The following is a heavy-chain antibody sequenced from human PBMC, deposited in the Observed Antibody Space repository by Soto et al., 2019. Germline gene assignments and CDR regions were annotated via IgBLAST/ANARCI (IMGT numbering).Heavy chain of an antibody. CDR1: GFTCGHSA. D-gene: IGHD3-10*01. CDR3: AKPEEVVRGFDF. J-gene: IGHJ4*02. V-gene: IGHV3-23*01. CDR2: ISGTGGAA. Sequence: PGGSMRLSCAAAGFTCGHSAMSWVRQAPGKGLEWVAAISGTGGAAYYADSVKGRFTISRDNSRNTLFLQMNSLRVDDTAIYYCAKPEEVVRGFDFWGLGTLVTVSS.